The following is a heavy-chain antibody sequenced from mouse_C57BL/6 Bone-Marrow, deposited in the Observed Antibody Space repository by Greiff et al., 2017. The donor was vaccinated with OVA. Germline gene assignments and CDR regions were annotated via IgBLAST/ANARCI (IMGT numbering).Heavy chain of an antibody. V-gene: IGHV1-55*01. D-gene: IGHD2-1*01. CDR1: GYTFTSYW. J-gene: IGHJ3*01. CDR3: ASQDPLYYGKAWFAY. Sequence: QVQLKQSGAELVKPGASVKMSCKASGYTFTSYWITWVKQRPGQGLEWIGDIYPGSGSTNYNEKFKSKATLTVDTSSSTAYMQLSSLTSEDSAVYYCASQDPLYYGKAWFAYWGQGTLVTVSA. CDR2: IYPGSGST.